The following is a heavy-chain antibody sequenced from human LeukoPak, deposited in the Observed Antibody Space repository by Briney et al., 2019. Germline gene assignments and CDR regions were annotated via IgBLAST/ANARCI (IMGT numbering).Heavy chain of an antibody. Sequence: SETLSLTCTVSGGSISSSSYYWGWIRQSPGKGLEWIGSIYYSGSTYYNPSLKSRVTISVDTSKNQFSLKLSSVTAADTAVYYCAANYYDSSGYRDDFDYWGQGTLVTVSS. V-gene: IGHV4-39*07. CDR3: AANYYDSSGYRDDFDY. D-gene: IGHD3-22*01. J-gene: IGHJ4*02. CDR1: GGSISSSSYY. CDR2: IYYSGST.